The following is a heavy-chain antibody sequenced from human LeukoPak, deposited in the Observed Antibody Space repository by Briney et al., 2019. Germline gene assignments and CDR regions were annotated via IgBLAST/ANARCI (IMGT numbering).Heavy chain of an antibody. J-gene: IGHJ4*02. CDR2: IYYSGST. Sequence: SETLSLTRTVSGGSISSYYWSWIRQPPGKGLEWIGYIYYSGSTNYNPSLKSRVTISVDTSKNQFSLKLSSVTAADTAVYYCARRSAYDYVWGSYRSYYFDYWGQGTLVTVSS. CDR1: GGSISSYY. CDR3: ARRSAYDYVWGSYRSYYFDY. D-gene: IGHD3-16*02. V-gene: IGHV4-59*01.